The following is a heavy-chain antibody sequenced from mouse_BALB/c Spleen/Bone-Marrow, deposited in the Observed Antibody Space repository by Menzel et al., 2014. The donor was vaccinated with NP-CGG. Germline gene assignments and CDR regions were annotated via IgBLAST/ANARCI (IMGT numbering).Heavy chain of an antibody. Sequence: EVKLVESGPGLVKPSQSLSLTCTVTGSSITSDYAWNWIRQFPGTKLEWMGYITYSGSTSYNPSLKSRISITRDTSKNQFFLHLNSVTAEDTATYLCARDYYGSSYFDFWGQGTTLTVSS. V-gene: IGHV3-2*02. CDR1: GSSITSDYA. D-gene: IGHD1-1*01. CDR2: ITYSGST. J-gene: IGHJ2*01. CDR3: ARDYYGSSYFDF.